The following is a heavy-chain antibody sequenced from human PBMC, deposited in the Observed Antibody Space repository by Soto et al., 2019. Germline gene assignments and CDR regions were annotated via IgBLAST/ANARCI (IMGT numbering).Heavy chain of an antibody. CDR2: ISAYNGNT. Sequence: ASVKVSCKASGYTFTSYGISWVRQAPGQGLEWMGWISAYNGNTSYAQKLQGRVTMTTDTSTSTAYMELRSLRSDDTAVYYCATGGAYSSPYYYYGMDVWGQGTTVTVSS. V-gene: IGHV1-18*01. D-gene: IGHD6-13*01. J-gene: IGHJ6*02. CDR3: ATGGAYSSPYYYYGMDV. CDR1: GYTFTSYG.